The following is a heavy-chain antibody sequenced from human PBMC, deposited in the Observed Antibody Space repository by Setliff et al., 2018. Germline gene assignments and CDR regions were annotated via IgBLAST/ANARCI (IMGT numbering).Heavy chain of an antibody. CDR2: IIPKFGAS. CDR3: ARDSLDRDTYYYDSSGYSSAFDI. V-gene: IGHV1-69*13. Sequence: GASVKVSCKVSGYRLIEVSMHWVRQAPGQGLEWMGRIIPKFGASTYAQKFQGRVTITADESTSTAYMELSSLRSEDTAVYYCARDSLDRDTYYYDSSGYSSAFDIWGQETMVTVSS. D-gene: IGHD3-22*01. J-gene: IGHJ3*02. CDR1: GYRLIEVS.